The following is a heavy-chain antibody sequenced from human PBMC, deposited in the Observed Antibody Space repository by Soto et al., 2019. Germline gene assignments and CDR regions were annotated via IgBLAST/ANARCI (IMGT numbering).Heavy chain of an antibody. Sequence: QITLKESGPTLVKPTQTLTLTCTFSGFSLSTSGVGVGWIRQPPGKTLEWLALIYWDDDKRYSPSLKSRLTTTKDSSKNQVVLTMTNMDTVNTATYYCAHSHYGSGSHTLDYWGQGTLVTVSS. D-gene: IGHD3-10*01. CDR3: AHSHYGSGSHTLDY. CDR2: IYWDDDK. V-gene: IGHV2-5*02. CDR1: GFSLSTSGVG. J-gene: IGHJ4*02.